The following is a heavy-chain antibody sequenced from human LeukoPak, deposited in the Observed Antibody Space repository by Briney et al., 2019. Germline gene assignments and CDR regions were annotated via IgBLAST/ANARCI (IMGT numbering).Heavy chain of an antibody. V-gene: IGHV4-34*01. CDR3: ARGRWGSTSLSLDNWFDP. CDR1: GGSFSVYY. CDR2: INHSGST. Sequence: SETLSLTCAVYGGSFSVYYWSWIRQPPGKGLEWIGEINHSGSTNYNPSLKSRVTISVDTSKNQFSLKLSSVTAADTAVYYCARGRWGSTSLSLDNWFDPWGQGTLVTVSS. J-gene: IGHJ5*02. D-gene: IGHD2-2*01.